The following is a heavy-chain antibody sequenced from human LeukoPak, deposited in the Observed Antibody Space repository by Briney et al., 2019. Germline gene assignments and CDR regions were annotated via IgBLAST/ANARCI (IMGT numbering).Heavy chain of an antibody. D-gene: IGHD6-13*01. J-gene: IGHJ4*02. CDR3: ARDPNSSSWYFDY. V-gene: IGHV1-8*01. Sequence: ASVKVSCKASGYTFTSYDINWVRQATGQGLEWMGWMNPNSGNTGYAQKFQGRVTMTRDTFTSTVYMELSSLRSEDTAVYYCARDPNSSSWYFDYWGQGTLVTVSS. CDR1: GYTFTSYD. CDR2: MNPNSGNT.